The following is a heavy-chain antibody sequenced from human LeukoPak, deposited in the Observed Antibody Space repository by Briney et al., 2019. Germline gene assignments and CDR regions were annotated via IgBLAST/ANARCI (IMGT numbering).Heavy chain of an antibody. V-gene: IGHV1-46*01. CDR2: INPSGGST. CDR1: GYTFTGYY. Sequence: ASVKVSCKASGYTFTGYYMHWVRQAPGQGLEWMGIINPSGGSTSYAQKFQGRVTMTRDTSTSTVYMELSSLRSEDTAVYYCARVGLPTAAGTLYYYYYYMDVWGKGTTVTISS. J-gene: IGHJ6*03. D-gene: IGHD6-13*01. CDR3: ARVGLPTAAGTLYYYYYYMDV.